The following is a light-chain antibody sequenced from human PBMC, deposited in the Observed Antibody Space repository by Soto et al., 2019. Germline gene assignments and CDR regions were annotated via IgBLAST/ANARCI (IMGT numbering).Light chain of an antibody. CDR2: EVS. CDR3: TSYTGTNTPYV. CDR1: SSDVGAFSY. J-gene: IGLJ1*01. Sequence: QLVLTQPASVSGSPGQSITISCTGTSSDVGAFSYVSWYQQHPGKAPKLIIFEVSDRPSGVSYRFSGSKSANTASLTISGLQADDEADYYCTSYTGTNTPYVFGTGTKLTVL. V-gene: IGLV2-14*01.